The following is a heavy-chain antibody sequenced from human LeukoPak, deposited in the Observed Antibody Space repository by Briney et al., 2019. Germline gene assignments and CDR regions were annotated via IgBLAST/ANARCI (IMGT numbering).Heavy chain of an antibody. CDR2: IYYSGST. J-gene: IGHJ6*02. D-gene: IGHD3-10*01. V-gene: IGHV4-59*01. CDR3: ARDSYGSYYYYGMDV. Sequence: TSETLSLTCTVSGGPISSYYWSWIRQPPGKGLGWIGYIYYSGSTSYNPSLKSRVTISVDTSKNQFSLKLSSVTAADTAVYYCARDSYGSYYYYGMDVWGQGTTVTVSS. CDR1: GGPISSYY.